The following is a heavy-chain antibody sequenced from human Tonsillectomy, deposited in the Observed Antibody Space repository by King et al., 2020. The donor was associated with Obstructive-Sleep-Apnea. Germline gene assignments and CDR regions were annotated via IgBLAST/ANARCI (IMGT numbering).Heavy chain of an antibody. CDR2: ISWNSGHI. V-gene: IGHV3-9*01. J-gene: IGHJ4*02. CDR1: GFTFDDYG. Sequence: VKRVESGGGLVQTGKSLRLSGAASGFTFDDYGLHWVRQAPGKGLEWVSSISWNSGHIIYADSVKGRFTISRDNAINSLYLQMNSLRPEDTALYYCVKGSSVQLGHFDNWGQGALVTVSS. D-gene: IGHD1-1*01. CDR3: VKGSSVQLGHFDN.